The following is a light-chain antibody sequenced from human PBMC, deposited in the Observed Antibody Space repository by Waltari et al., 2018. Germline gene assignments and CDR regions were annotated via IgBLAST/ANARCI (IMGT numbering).Light chain of an antibody. CDR2: DVS. J-gene: IGLJ2*01. Sequence: TISCTGTSSDIGGYNFVSWYQHHPGRAPKLMIYDVSKRPSGVPDRFSGSKSGNTASLTVSGLQAEDEADYYCSSYAGSNNILFGGGTKLTVL. CDR3: SSYAGSNNIL. CDR1: SSDIGGYNF. V-gene: IGLV2-8*01.